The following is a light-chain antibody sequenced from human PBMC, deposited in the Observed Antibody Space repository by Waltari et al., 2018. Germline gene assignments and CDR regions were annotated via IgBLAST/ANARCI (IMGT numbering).Light chain of an antibody. CDR1: QGINSY. CDR2: GGS. V-gene: IGKV1-9*01. J-gene: IGKJ3*01. CDR3: LQVNSYPFT. Sequence: IQLTQSPLSLSASVGDRVTITCRASQGINSYLAWYQQKAGRAPKLLIYGGSTLPNGVPSRFSGSGFGTDFTLTISSLQPEDFATYYCLQVNSYPFTFGPGTTVDIK.